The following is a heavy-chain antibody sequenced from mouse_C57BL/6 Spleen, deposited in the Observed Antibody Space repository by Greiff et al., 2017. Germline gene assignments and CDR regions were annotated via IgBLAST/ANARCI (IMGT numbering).Heavy chain of an antibody. CDR3: ARWGLTTVVAREYAMDY. CDR2: IYPGSGST. CDR1: GYTFTSYW. V-gene: IGHV1-55*01. Sequence: QVQLQQPGAELVKPGASVKMSCKASGYTFTSYWITWVKQRPGQGLEWIGDIYPGSGSTNYNEKFKSKATLTVDTSSSTGYMQLSSLTSEDSAVDYCARWGLTTVVAREYAMDYWGQGTSVTVSS. J-gene: IGHJ4*01. D-gene: IGHD1-1*01.